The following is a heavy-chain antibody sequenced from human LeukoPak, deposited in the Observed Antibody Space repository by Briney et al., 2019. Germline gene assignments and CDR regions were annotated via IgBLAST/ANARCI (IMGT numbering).Heavy chain of an antibody. CDR1: GGSISSGSYY. V-gene: IGHV4-61*02. D-gene: IGHD3-3*01. Sequence: SQTLSLTCTVSGGSISSGSYYWSWIRQPAGKGLEWIGRIYTSGSTNYNPSLKSRVTISVDTSKNQFSLKLSSVTAADTAVYYCARGRGIFGVVIADDYWGQGTLVTVSS. J-gene: IGHJ4*02. CDR3: ARGRGIFGVVIADDY. CDR2: IYTSGST.